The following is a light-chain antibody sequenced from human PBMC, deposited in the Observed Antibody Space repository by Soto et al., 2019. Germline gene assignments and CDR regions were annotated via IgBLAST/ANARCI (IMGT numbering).Light chain of an antibody. V-gene: IGKV3-11*01. Sequence: EIVLTQSPATLSFSPGERATLPSRASQSVSSYLAWYQQKPGQAPRLLIYDASNRATGIPARFSGSGSGTDFTLTISSLEPEDFAVYYCQQRSNWPPTFGGGTKVDIK. CDR1: QSVSSY. CDR3: QQRSNWPPT. J-gene: IGKJ4*01. CDR2: DAS.